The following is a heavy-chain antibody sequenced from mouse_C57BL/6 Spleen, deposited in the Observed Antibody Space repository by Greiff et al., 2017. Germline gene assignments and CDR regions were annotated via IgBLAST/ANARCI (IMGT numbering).Heavy chain of an antibody. Sequence: QVQLKQPGAELVRPGTSVKLSCKASGYTFTSYWMHWVKQRPGQGLEWIGVIDPSDSYTNYNQKFKGKATLTVDTSSSTAYMQLSSLTSEDSAVYYCALTAQVHTFYAMDYWGQGTSVTVSS. V-gene: IGHV1-59*01. D-gene: IGHD3-2*02. CDR2: IDPSDSYT. CDR3: ALTAQVHTFYAMDY. CDR1: GYTFTSYW. J-gene: IGHJ4*01.